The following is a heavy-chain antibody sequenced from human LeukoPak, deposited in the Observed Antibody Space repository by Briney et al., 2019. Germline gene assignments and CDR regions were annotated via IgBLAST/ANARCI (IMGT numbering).Heavy chain of an antibody. D-gene: IGHD1-1*01. CDR2: ISSSSSYI. J-gene: IGHJ3*02. CDR3: ARTGSDQDAFDI. V-gene: IGHV3-21*01. CDR1: GFTFSSYS. Sequence: GGSLRLSCAASGFTFSSYSMNWVRQAPGKGLEWVSSISSSSSYIYYADSVKGRFTISRDNAKNSLHLQMNSLRAEDTAVYYCARTGSDQDAFDIWGQGTMVTVSS.